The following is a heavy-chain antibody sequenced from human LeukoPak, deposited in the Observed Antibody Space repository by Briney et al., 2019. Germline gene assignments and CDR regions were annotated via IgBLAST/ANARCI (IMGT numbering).Heavy chain of an antibody. D-gene: IGHD6-13*01. CDR2: INHSGST. Sequence: SETLSLTCAVYGGSFSGYYWSWIRQPPGKGLEWIGEINHSGSTNYNPSLKSRVTISVDTSKNQFSLKLSSVTAADTAVYYCASLRKYSSSWYNSDAFDIWGQGTMVTVSS. CDR3: ASLRKYSSSWYNSDAFDI. J-gene: IGHJ3*02. V-gene: IGHV4-34*01. CDR1: GGSFSGYY.